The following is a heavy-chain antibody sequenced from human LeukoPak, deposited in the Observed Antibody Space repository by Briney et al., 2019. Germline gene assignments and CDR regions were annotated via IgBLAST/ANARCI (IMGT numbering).Heavy chain of an antibody. Sequence: SETLSLTCTVSGGSISSYYWNWIRQPPGKGLEWIGYIYYSGSTNYNPSLKSRVTISVDTSKNQFSLKLSSVTAAGTAVYYCARVYYSSSYDYWYFDLWGRGTLVTVSS. CDR3: ARVYYSSSYDYWYFDL. D-gene: IGHD6-13*01. CDR2: IYYSGST. CDR1: GGSISSYY. J-gene: IGHJ2*01. V-gene: IGHV4-59*01.